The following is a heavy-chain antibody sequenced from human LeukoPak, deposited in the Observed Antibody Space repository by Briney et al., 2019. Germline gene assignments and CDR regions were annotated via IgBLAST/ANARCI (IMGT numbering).Heavy chain of an antibody. CDR1: GYSFTGYY. J-gene: IGHJ3*02. D-gene: IGHD5-18*01. CDR2: IIPNSGGT. CDR3: ARGREGYSYGYLDAFNI. Sequence: ASVKVSCRASGYSFTGYYMHWVRQAPGQGLEWMGWIIPNSGGTNYAQDFQGRVTMTSDTATSTAYMDLTRLTSDDTAIYYCARGREGYSYGYLDAFNIWGQGTMVIVSS. V-gene: IGHV1-2*02.